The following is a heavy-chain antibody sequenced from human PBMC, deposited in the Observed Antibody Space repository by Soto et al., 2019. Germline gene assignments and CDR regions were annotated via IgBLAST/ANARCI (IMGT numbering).Heavy chain of an antibody. V-gene: IGHV1-69*01. D-gene: IGHD3-16*02. CDR1: GGTFSSYA. Sequence: VQLVQSGAEVKKPGSSVKVSCKASGGTFSSYAISWVRQAPGQGLEWMGGIIPIFGTANYAQKFQGRVTITADESTSTAYMELSSLRSEDTAVYYCARGIMITFGGVIATYYFDYWGQGTLVTVSS. CDR3: ARGIMITFGGVIATYYFDY. CDR2: IIPIFGTA. J-gene: IGHJ4*02.